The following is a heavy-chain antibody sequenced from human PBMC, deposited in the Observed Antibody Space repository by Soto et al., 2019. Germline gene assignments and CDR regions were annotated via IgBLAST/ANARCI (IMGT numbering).Heavy chain of an antibody. CDR1: GGSISSYY. V-gene: IGHV4-59*01. J-gene: IGHJ4*02. CDR3: ARGHFDSRGYSNALDY. D-gene: IGHD3-22*01. CDR2: IYYSGST. Sequence: SETLSLTCTVSGGSISSYYWSWIRQPPGKGLEWIGYIYYSGSTNYNPSLKSRVTISVDMSKNQFSLILRSVTIADSAVYYCARGHFDSRGYSNALDYWGQGIQVTVSS.